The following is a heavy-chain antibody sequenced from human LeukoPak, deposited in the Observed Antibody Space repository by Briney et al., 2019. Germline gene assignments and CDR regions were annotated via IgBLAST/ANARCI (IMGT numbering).Heavy chain of an antibody. J-gene: IGHJ4*02. CDR2: ISSSSSTI. V-gene: IGHV3-48*04. CDR3: ARDLGFEYDSSGLGDY. Sequence: GGSLRLSCAASGFTFSSYSMNWVRQAPGKGLEWVSYISSSSSTIYYADSVKGRFTISRDNAKNSLYLQMNSLRAEDTAVYYCARDLGFEYDSSGLGDYWGQGTLVTVFS. D-gene: IGHD3-22*01. CDR1: GFTFSSYS.